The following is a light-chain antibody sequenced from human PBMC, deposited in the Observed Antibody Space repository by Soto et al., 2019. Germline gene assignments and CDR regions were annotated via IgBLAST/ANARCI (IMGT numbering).Light chain of an antibody. Sequence: QLVLTQSPSASASLGASVKLTCTLSSGHSSYAIAWHQQQPEKGPRYLMKLNSDGSHSKGDGIPDRFSGSSSGAERYLTISSLQSEDEAGYSCQTWGTGIKIFGGGTKLTVL. CDR2: LNSDGSH. CDR3: QTWGTGIKI. CDR1: SGHSSYA. V-gene: IGLV4-69*01. J-gene: IGLJ2*01.